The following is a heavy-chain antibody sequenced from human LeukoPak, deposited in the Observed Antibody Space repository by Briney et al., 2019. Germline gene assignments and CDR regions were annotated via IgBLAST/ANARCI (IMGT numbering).Heavy chain of an antibody. Sequence: SETLSLTCTVSGGSISSSSYYWGWIRQPPGKGLEWIGEINHSGSTNYNPSLKSRVTISVDTSKNQFSLKLSSVTAADTAVYYCARGLTYYDFWSGYADYYYMDVWGKGTTVTVSS. CDR1: GGSISSSSYY. D-gene: IGHD3-3*01. CDR2: INHSGST. J-gene: IGHJ6*03. CDR3: ARGLTYYDFWSGYADYYYMDV. V-gene: IGHV4-39*07.